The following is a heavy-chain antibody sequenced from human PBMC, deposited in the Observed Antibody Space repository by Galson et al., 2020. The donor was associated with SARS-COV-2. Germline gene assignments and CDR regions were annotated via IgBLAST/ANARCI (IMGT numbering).Heavy chain of an antibody. D-gene: IGHD3-10*02. CDR1: GFNFDDFA. CDR2: IGWNSETI. CDR3: AKDMGISGSDYVYEF. J-gene: IGHJ4*03. V-gene: IGHV3-9*01. Sequence: GGSLRLSCAASGFNFDDFAMHWVRQGPGKGLEWVSTIGWNSETITYADSVKGRFTLSRDNAQKSLFLQMNSLRTEDTAFYFCAKDMGISGSDYVYEFWGQGTLVTVSS.